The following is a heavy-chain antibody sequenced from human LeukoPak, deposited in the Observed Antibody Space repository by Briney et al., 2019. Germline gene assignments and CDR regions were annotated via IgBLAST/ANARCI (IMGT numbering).Heavy chain of an antibody. V-gene: IGHV4-34*01. D-gene: IGHD6-6*01. CDR3: ARHRYSSSFWFDP. CDR2: INHRGST. CDR1: GGSFSGYY. Sequence: SETLSLTCAVYGGSFSGYYWSWIRQPPGKGLEWIGEINHRGSTNYNPSLKSRVTVSLDTSKSQFSLKLSSVTAADTAVYYCARHRYSSSFWFDPWGQGTLVTVSS. J-gene: IGHJ5*02.